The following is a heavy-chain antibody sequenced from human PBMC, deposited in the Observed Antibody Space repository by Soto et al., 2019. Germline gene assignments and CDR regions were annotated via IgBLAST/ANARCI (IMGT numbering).Heavy chain of an antibody. CDR1: GFTFSSYA. CDR3: AKGGPYYYDSSGYYDY. Sequence: EVQLLESGGGLVQPGGSLRLSCAASGFTFSSYAMSWVRQAPGKGLEWVSAISGSGGSTYYADSVKGRFTISRDNSKNTLYLQMNSLRADDTAVYYCAKGGPYYYDSSGYYDYWGQGTLVTVSS. J-gene: IGHJ4*02. V-gene: IGHV3-23*01. CDR2: ISGSGGST. D-gene: IGHD3-22*01.